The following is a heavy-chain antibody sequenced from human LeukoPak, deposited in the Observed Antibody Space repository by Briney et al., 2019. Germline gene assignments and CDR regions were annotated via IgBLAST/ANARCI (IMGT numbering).Heavy chain of an antibody. V-gene: IGHV3-9*01. CDR1: GFTFDEYA. CDR3: AEDIGFSGWSHWYYGMDD. CDR2: ISWNSGSI. J-gene: IGHJ4*02. D-gene: IGHD6-19*01. Sequence: GRSLRLSCAASGFTFDEYAMRWVRQAPGKGLEWVSAISWNSGSIGYADSVKGRFTISRDNAKNTLYLQMNSLRAEDTALYYCAEDIGFSGWSHWYYGMDDWGQGTLVTVSS.